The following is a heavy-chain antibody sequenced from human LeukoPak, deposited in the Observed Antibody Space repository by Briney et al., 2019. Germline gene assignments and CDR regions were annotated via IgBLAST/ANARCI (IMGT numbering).Heavy chain of an antibody. CDR2: ISAGGDST. CDR1: GFTFSSHA. D-gene: IGHD2-2*01. CDR3: AKSTSPLYYYYGMDV. Sequence: PGGSLRLSCAASGFTFSSHAMYWVRQAPGKGLDWVSAISAGGDSTYYADSVKGRFTISRDNSKNTLYLQLNSLRAEDTAVYYCAKSTSPLYYYYGMDVWGQGITVTVSS. V-gene: IGHV3-23*01. J-gene: IGHJ6*02.